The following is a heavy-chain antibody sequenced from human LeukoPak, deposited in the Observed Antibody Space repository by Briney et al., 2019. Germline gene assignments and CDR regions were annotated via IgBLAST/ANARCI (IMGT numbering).Heavy chain of an antibody. Sequence: GGSLRLSCAASGFTFSSYAMHWVRQAPGKGLEYVSAISSNGGSTYYADSVKGRFTISRDNSKNTLYLQMGSLRAEGMAVYYCARVRGSGSYTDWYFDLWGRGTLVTVSS. D-gene: IGHD3-10*01. CDR3: ARVRGSGSYTDWYFDL. CDR2: ISSNGGST. CDR1: GFTFSSYA. V-gene: IGHV3-64*02. J-gene: IGHJ2*01.